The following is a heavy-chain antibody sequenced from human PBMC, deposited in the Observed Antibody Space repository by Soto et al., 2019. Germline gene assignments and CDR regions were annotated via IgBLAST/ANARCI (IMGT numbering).Heavy chain of an antibody. J-gene: IGHJ3*02. D-gene: IGHD6-19*01. CDR3: AWTANGWFSDFDI. CDR2: ISGSGGTT. CDR1: GFTFSSYA. V-gene: IGHV3-23*01. Sequence: EVQLLESGGGLVQPGGSLRLSCAASGFTFSSYAMSWVRQAPGKGLEWVSAISGSGGTTYYADSVKGRFTFSRDNSKNTLYLKMNSLRAEDAAVYYCAWTANGWFSDFDIWGEGTVVTVSS.